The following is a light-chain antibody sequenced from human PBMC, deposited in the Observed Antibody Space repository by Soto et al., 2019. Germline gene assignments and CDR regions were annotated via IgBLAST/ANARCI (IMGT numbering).Light chain of an antibody. CDR3: QQYNSWPIT. Sequence: IVLTQSPATLSVSPGERATLSCRASQAVGSNLAWYQQRPGQAPRLLIYDASTRATGIPHRFSGGGSGTEFTLTISGLQSEDFAVYYCQQYNSWPITFGQGTRL. CDR2: DAS. J-gene: IGKJ5*01. CDR1: QAVGSN. V-gene: IGKV3-15*01.